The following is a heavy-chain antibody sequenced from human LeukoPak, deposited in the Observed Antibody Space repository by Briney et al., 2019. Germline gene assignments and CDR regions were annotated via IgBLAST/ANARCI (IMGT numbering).Heavy chain of an antibody. CDR1: GGSISSGGYY. J-gene: IGHJ2*01. D-gene: IGHD6-13*01. CDR3: ARDWMDGSSWFRWYFDL. CDR2: IYASGST. V-gene: IGHV4-61*09. Sequence: SETLSLTCTVSGGSISSGGYYWSWIRQPAGKGLEWIGHIYASGSTNYNPSFKSRITMSVDTSKNHFSLNLSSVTAADTAVYYCARDWMDGSSWFRWYFDLWGRGTLVTVSS.